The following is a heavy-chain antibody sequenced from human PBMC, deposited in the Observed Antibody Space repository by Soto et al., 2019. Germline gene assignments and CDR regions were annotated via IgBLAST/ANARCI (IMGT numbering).Heavy chain of an antibody. V-gene: IGHV1-18*01. CDR3: ARDWTPHGFLAAADY. D-gene: IGHD6-13*01. CDR2: ISAYNGNT. J-gene: IGHJ4*02. CDR1: GYTFTSYG. Sequence: QVQLVQSGAEVKKPGASVKVSCKASGYTFTSYGISWVRQAPGQGLEWMGWISAYNGNTNYAQKIQGRVTMTTDTSTGTAYMELRSPRTADTAVYYGARDWTPHGFLAAADYWGQGTLVTVSS.